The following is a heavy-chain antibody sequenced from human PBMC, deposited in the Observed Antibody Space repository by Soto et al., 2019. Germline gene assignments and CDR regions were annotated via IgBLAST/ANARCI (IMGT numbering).Heavy chain of an antibody. J-gene: IGHJ6*02. CDR2: IYYSGST. CDR3: ARDIRPYYDFWSGYAEGYYYYGMDV. V-gene: IGHV4-59*01. D-gene: IGHD3-3*01. CDR1: GGSISSYY. Sequence: ASETLSLTCTVSGGSISSYYWIWIRQPPGKGLEWIGYIYYSGSTNYNPSLKSRVTISVGTSKNQFSLKLSSVSAADTAVYYCARDIRPYYDFWSGYAEGYYYYGMDVWGQGTTVNVSS.